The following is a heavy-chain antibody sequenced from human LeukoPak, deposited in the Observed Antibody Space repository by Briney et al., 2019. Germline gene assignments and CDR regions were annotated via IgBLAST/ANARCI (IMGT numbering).Heavy chain of an antibody. V-gene: IGHV3-7*01. J-gene: IGHJ6*03. CDR1: GFPFSSYW. D-gene: IGHD2-2*01. Sequence: PGGSLRLSCAASGFPFSSYWMTWVRQVPGKGLEWVASIKDDGSEQPYVDSVKGRFTISRDNAKSSLYLQMNSLRTEDTAVYYCARDGPSVTRKYYYYYYMDVWGNGTTVTVSS. CDR3: ARDGPSVTRKYYYYYYMDV. CDR2: IKDDGSEQ.